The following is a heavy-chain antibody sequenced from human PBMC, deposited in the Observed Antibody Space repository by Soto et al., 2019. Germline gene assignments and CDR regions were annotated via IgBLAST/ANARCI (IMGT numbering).Heavy chain of an antibody. J-gene: IGHJ6*02. D-gene: IGHD4-17*01. V-gene: IGHV1-18*04. Sequence: QVQLVQSGAEVKKPGASVKVSCKASGYTFTSYGISWVRQAPGQGLEWMGWISAYNGNTNYAQKLQGRVTMTTDTSTSTAYLELRSLRSDDTAVYYCARDRYGDSGYYYYGRDVWGQGTTVTVSS. CDR2: ISAYNGNT. CDR3: ARDRYGDSGYYYYGRDV. CDR1: GYTFTSYG.